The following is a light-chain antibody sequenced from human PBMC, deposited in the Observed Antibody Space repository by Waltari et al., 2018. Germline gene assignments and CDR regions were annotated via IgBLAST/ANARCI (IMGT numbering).Light chain of an antibody. Sequence: EIVLTQSQGTLSLSPGESATLTCRANECVRRALAWYQQRPGKAPRLLIDDASARATGIPDRFRGSGSGTDFSLTISRLEPEDFALYYCQHYRSLPVTFGQGTKVEIK. CDR2: DAS. V-gene: IGKV3-20*01. J-gene: IGKJ1*01. CDR3: QHYRSLPVT. CDR1: ECVRRA.